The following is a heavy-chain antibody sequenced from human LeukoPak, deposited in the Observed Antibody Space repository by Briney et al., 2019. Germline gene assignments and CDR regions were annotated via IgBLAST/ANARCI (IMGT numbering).Heavy chain of an antibody. D-gene: IGHD6-19*01. CDR2: IRSKANTYAT. J-gene: IGHJ4*02. CDR3: TRNSGWYGIS. V-gene: IGHV3-73*01. CDR1: GFTFSGSA. Sequence: GGSLRLSCAASGFTFSGSAMHWVRQASGKGLEWVGRIRSKANTYATAYAASVKGRFTISRDDSKSTLYLQLNSLRADDTAVYYCTRNSGWYGISWGQGTLVTVSS.